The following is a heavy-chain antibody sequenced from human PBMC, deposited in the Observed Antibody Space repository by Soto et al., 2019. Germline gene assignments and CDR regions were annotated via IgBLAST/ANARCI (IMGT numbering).Heavy chain of an antibody. D-gene: IGHD3-3*01. J-gene: IGHJ6*02. CDR2: INPSGGST. CDR3: ARDLEDYDFWSGYSYYYYGMDV. V-gene: IGHV1-46*01. CDR1: GYTFTSYY. Sequence: ASVKVSCKASGYTFTSYYMHWVRQAPGQGLEWMGIINPSGGSTSYAQKFQGRVTMTRDTSTSTVYMELSSLRSEDTAVYYCARDLEDYDFWSGYSYYYYGMDVWGQGTTVTVSS.